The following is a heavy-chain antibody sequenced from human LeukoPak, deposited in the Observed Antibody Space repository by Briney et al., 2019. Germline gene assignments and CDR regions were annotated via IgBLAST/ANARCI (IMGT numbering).Heavy chain of an antibody. CDR1: GGTFSSYA. J-gene: IGHJ4*02. D-gene: IGHD4-11*01. CDR2: INPNSGGT. CDR3: ARAGKSKTYYFDY. V-gene: IGHV1-2*04. Sequence: ASVKVSCKASGGTFSSYAISWVRQAPGQGLEWMGWINPNSGGTNYAQKFQGWVTMTRDTSISTAYMELSRLRSDGTAVYYCARAGKSKTYYFDYWGQGTLVTVSS.